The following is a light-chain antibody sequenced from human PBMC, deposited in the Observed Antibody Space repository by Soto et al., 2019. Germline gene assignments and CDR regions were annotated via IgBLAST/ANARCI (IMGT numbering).Light chain of an antibody. V-gene: IGLV2-14*01. CDR3: SSYISSSTFVV. CDR1: SRDVGGYNY. Sequence: QSALTQPASVSGSPGQSITISCTGTSRDVGGYNYVSWHQQHPGKAPKVIITEVSNRPSGVSNRFSGSKSGNTASLTISGLQAVDEADYYCSSYISSSTFVVFGGGTKVTVL. J-gene: IGLJ2*01. CDR2: EVS.